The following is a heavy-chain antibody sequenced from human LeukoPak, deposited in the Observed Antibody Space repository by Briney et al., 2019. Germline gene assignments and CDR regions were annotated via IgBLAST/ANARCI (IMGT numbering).Heavy chain of an antibody. J-gene: IGHJ3*01. V-gene: IGHV4-59*04. Sequence: GSLRLSCAASGFTVSSNYMSWVRQPPGKGLEWIGSIYYSGITYYNPSLKSRVTISIDTSKNHFSLKLNSVTAADTAVYYCAALGYCSYGICYTGGDDAFDVWGQGTMVTVSS. CDR3: AALGYCSYGICYTGGDDAFDV. CDR1: GFTVSSNY. D-gene: IGHD2-8*01. CDR2: IYYSGIT.